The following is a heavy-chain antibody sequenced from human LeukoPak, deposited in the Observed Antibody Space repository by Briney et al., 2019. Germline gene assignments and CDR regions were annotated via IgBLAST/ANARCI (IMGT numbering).Heavy chain of an antibody. CDR2: VNPSGGTT. D-gene: IGHD1-26*01. CDR1: GHTFTSYY. J-gene: IGHJ6*02. CDR3: ARDRGGVGATFLGYGMDV. V-gene: IGHV1-46*01. Sequence: GASVKVSCKASGHTFTSYYLHWMRQAPGQGLEWMGIVNPSGGTTNYAQKFQGRVTLTRDTSTSTVYMVLSSLRSEDTAVYYCARDRGGVGATFLGYGMDVWGQGTTVTVSS.